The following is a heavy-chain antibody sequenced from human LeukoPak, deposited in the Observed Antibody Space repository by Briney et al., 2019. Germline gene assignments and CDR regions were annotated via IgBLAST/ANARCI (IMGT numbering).Heavy chain of an antibody. J-gene: IGHJ5*02. CDR2: INTDTGNP. CDR1: GYTFTSYA. D-gene: IGHD3-3*01. V-gene: IGHV7-4-1*02. CDR3: ARDGITIFGVVTDNWFDP. Sequence: ASVKVSCKASGYTFTSYAMNWVRQAPGQGLEWMGWINTDTGNPTYAQGFTGRFVFSLDTSVSTAYLQISSLKAEDTAVYYCARDGITIFGVVTDNWFDPWGQGTLVTVAS.